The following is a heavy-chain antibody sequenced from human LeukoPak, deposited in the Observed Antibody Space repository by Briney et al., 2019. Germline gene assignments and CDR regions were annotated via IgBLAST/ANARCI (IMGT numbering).Heavy chain of an antibody. CDR3: TRSDWFDP. V-gene: IGHV3-74*01. CDR1: GFTFRSYS. J-gene: IGHJ5*02. Sequence: PGGSLRLSCAASGFTFRSYSMHWVRQAPGKGLVWVSRINSDGSTTSYADSVKGRLTISRDNAKNTLYLQMNSLRGEDTAVYYCTRSDWFDPWGQGTLVTVSS. CDR2: INSDGSTT.